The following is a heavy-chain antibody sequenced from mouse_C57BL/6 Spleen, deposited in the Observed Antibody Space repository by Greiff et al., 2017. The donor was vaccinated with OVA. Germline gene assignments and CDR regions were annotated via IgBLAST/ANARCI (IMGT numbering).Heavy chain of an antibody. CDR1: GYTFTSYW. Sequence: QVQLQQPGAELVRPGSSVKLSCKASGYTFTSYWMDWVKQRPGQGLEWIGNIYPSDSETHYNQKFKDKATLTVDQSSSPSFLQLSSLTSEDSAVYYCARLGLPSTPFAYWGPGTLVTVSA. J-gene: IGHJ3*01. CDR2: IYPSDSET. V-gene: IGHV1-61*01. D-gene: IGHD1-1*01. CDR3: ARLGLPSTPFAY.